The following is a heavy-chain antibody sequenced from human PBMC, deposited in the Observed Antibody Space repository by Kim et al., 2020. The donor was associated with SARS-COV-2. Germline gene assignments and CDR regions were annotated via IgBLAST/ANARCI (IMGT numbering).Heavy chain of an antibody. J-gene: IGHJ4*02. V-gene: IGHV1-3*01. Sequence: KFKARVAITRDTSASTSYMELSSLRSEDTAVYYCARDGTTRNGGYYFDYWGQGALVTVSS. D-gene: IGHD1-1*01. CDR3: ARDGTTRNGGYYFDY.